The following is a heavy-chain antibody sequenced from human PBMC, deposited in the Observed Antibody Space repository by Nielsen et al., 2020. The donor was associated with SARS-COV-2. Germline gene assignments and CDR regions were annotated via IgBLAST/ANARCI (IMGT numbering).Heavy chain of an antibody. V-gene: IGHV4-39*07. J-gene: IGHJ4*02. CDR1: GGSISSGGYY. D-gene: IGHD2-2*01. CDR3: RVVPAATTIDYDY. Sequence: SETLSLTCTVSGGSISSGGYYWSWIRQPPGKGLEWIGEINHSGRTNYNPSLKSRVTISVDTSKNQFSLKLSSVTAADTAVYYCRVVPAATTIDYDYWGQGTLVTVSS. CDR2: INHSGRT.